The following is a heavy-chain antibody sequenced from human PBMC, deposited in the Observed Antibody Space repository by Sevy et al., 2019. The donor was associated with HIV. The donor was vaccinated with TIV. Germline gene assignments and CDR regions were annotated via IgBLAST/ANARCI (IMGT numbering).Heavy chain of an antibody. V-gene: IGHV1-24*01. Sequence: ASVKVSCKVSGYTLTKLSMHWVRQAPGKGLEWMGSFDPEDGETFYAQKLQGRVIMTEDTSTDTAYMEVNSLRSEDMAVYYCATTKDYYGNSGCPFDYWGQGTLVTVSS. J-gene: IGHJ4*02. CDR1: GYTLTKLS. D-gene: IGHD3-22*01. CDR2: FDPEDGET. CDR3: ATTKDYYGNSGCPFDY.